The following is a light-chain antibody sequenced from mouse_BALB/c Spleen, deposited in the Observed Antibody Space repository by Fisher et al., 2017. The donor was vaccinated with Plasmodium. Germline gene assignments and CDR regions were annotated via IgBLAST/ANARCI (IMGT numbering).Light chain of an antibody. CDR2: YTS. V-gene: IGKV5-45*01. J-gene: IGKJ5*01. Sequence: DIVLTQSPVTLSVTPGDRVSLSCRASQSISNHLHRYQQRSHGSPRLLIKYTSQSISGIPSRFSGSGSGTDFTLSINSVETEDFGMYFCQQSNGWPLTFGAGTKLELK. CDR3: QQSNGWPLT. CDR1: QSISNH.